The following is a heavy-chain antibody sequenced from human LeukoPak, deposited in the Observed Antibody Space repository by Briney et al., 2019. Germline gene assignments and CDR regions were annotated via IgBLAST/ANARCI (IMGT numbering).Heavy chain of an antibody. CDR2: IYYSGST. CDR3: ARGNFWSGYPYFDY. J-gene: IGHJ4*02. CDR1: GGTFSSYAI. V-gene: IGHV4-30-4*08. Sequence: SCKASGGTFSSYAISWIRQPPGKGLEWIGYIYYSGSTYYNPSLKSRVTISVDTSKNQFSLKLSSVTAADTAVYYCARGNFWSGYPYFDYWGQGTLVTVSS. D-gene: IGHD3-3*01.